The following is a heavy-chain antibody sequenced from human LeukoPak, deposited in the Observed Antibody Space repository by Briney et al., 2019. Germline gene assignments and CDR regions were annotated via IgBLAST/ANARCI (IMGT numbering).Heavy chain of an antibody. CDR1: GGSFSSHY. V-gene: IGHV4-59*11. Sequence: SETLSLTCTVSGGSFSSHYWGWIRQSPGKGLEWIAYMFDSVTSKDNMSDSVPSKDNPSLKSRLTLSADTSKNQFSLRLSYVTAADTAVYYCATIKRGYPFGYFDFWGQGILVTVSS. J-gene: IGHJ4*02. D-gene: IGHD5-18*01. CDR3: ATIKRGYPFGYFDF. CDR2: MFDSVTSKDNMSDSVPS.